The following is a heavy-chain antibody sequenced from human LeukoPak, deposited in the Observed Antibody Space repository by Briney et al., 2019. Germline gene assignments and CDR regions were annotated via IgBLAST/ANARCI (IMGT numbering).Heavy chain of an antibody. Sequence: ASVKVSCKASGYTFTSYGINWVRQAPGQGLEWMGWVNTNTGNPTYAQGFTGRFVFSLDTSVSTAYLQITSLKAEDTAVYYCARDPPYNDFWSDYTIFDPWGQGTLVTVSS. V-gene: IGHV7-4-1*02. CDR1: GYTFTSYG. J-gene: IGHJ5*02. CDR3: ARDPPYNDFWSDYTIFDP. D-gene: IGHD3-3*01. CDR2: VNTNTGNP.